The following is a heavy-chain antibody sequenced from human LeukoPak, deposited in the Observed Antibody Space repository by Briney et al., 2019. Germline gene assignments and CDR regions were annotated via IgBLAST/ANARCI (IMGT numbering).Heavy chain of an antibody. CDR3: ASPSPYGDFAPSYYGMDV. CDR2: IYSGGST. Sequence: GGSLRLSRAASGFTVSSNYMSWVRQAPGKGLEWVSFIYSGGSTYHADSVNGRFAISRDNSKNTVCLQMISLSAEDTAVYYCASPSPYGDFAPSYYGMDVWGQGTTVTVSS. V-gene: IGHV3-53*01. D-gene: IGHD4-17*01. J-gene: IGHJ6*02. CDR1: GFTVSSNY.